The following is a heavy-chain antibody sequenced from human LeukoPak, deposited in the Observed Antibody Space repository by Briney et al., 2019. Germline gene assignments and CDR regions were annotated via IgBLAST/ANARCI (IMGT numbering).Heavy chain of an antibody. J-gene: IGHJ1*01. CDR1: GGSISSYSYH. Sequence: SETLSLTCTVSGGSISSYSYHWGWIRQPPGKGLEWIGSIYYSGSMYYNPSLKSRVTISVDTSKNQSSLKLSSVTAADTAVYYCARPSTKYSSSSGYFQHWGQGTLVTVSS. D-gene: IGHD6-6*01. CDR2: IYYSGSM. V-gene: IGHV4-39*01. CDR3: ARPSTKYSSSSGYFQH.